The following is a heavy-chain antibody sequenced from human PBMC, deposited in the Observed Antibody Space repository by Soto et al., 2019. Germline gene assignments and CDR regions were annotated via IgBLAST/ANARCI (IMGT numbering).Heavy chain of an antibody. CDR1: GYTFSDYG. V-gene: IGHV1-18*01. CDR3: AREPPETPPDY. J-gene: IGHJ4*02. Sequence: ASVKVSCKTSGYTFSDYGISWVRQAPGQGLEWMGWISAKNGNTNFAQKFRGRGTMITDTSTNTVYMELRNLRLDDTAVYYCAREPPETPPDYWGQGTLVTVSS. CDR2: ISAKNGNT.